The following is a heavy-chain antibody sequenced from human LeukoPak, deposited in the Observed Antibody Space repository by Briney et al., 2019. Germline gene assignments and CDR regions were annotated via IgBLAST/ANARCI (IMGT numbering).Heavy chain of an antibody. Sequence: PGGSLRLSCAASGFTFNNYGMHWVRQAPGKGLEWVAIIWFDGSYKYYADSVKGRFTISRDNSKNTLYLQMNSLRAEDTAVYYCARDKDYFDSGGAFDIWGQGTMVTVSS. CDR3: ARDKDYFDSGGAFDI. CDR1: GFTFNNYG. D-gene: IGHD3-22*01. CDR2: IWFDGSYK. V-gene: IGHV3-33*01. J-gene: IGHJ3*02.